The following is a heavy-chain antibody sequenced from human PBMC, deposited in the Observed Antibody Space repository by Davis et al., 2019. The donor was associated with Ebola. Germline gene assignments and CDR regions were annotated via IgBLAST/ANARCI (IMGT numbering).Heavy chain of an antibody. D-gene: IGHD6-25*01. CDR1: GYTFTSYG. V-gene: IGHV1-18*04. Sequence: AASVKVSCKASGYTFTSYGITWVRQAPGQGLEWMGWISAYNGNTNYAQKLQGRVTMTTDTSTSTAYMELRSLRSDDTAVYYCARTIAAGDWFDPWGQGTLVTVSS. CDR3: ARTIAAGDWFDP. J-gene: IGHJ5*02. CDR2: ISAYNGNT.